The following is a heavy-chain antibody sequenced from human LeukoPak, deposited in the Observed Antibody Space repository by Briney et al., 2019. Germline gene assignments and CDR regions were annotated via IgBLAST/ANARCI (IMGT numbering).Heavy chain of an antibody. Sequence: ASVKVSCKASGYTFTSYGISWVRQAPGQGLEWMGWISAYNGNTNYAQKLQGRVTMTTDTSTSTAYMELRSLRSDDTAVYYCARAYYDFWSLILGDWGQGTLVTVSS. J-gene: IGHJ4*02. V-gene: IGHV1-18*01. CDR2: ISAYNGNT. D-gene: IGHD3-3*01. CDR3: ARAYYDFWSLILGD. CDR1: GYTFTSYG.